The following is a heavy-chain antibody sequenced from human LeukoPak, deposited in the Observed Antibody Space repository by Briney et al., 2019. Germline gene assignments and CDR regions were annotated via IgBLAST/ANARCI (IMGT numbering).Heavy chain of an antibody. J-gene: IGHJ3*02. V-gene: IGHV4-39*01. CDR2: IYNSANT. CDR1: GDSISSSSYC. CDR3: ARHSRSGYIGYENAFDI. Sequence: SETLSLTCTVSGDSISSSSYCWAWIRQPPGKGLEWIGNIYNSANTHYNPSLKTRITMSVDTSKNQFSLKLNSVTAADTGIYYCARHSRSGYIGYENAFDIWGQGTMDTVSS. D-gene: IGHD5-12*01.